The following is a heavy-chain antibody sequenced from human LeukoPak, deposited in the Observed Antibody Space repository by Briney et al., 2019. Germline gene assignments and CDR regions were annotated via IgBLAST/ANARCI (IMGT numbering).Heavy chain of an antibody. J-gene: IGHJ4*02. CDR1: RHTFSSYA. CDR2: ISGSGGST. V-gene: IGHV3-23*01. Sequence: QSGGSLTPPCTASRHTFSSYAMSWVRQAPGKGLDWVSAISGSGGSTYYADSVKGRFTISRDNSKNTLYLQMNSLRAEDTAVYYCAKDQKWLVPDYWGQGTLVTVSS. D-gene: IGHD6-19*01. CDR3: AKDQKWLVPDY.